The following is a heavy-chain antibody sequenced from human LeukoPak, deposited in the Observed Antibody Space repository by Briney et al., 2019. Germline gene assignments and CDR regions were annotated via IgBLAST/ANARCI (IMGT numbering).Heavy chain of an antibody. V-gene: IGHV4-4*07. Sequence: KPSETLSLTCTVSGGSISSYYWSWIRQPAGKGLQWIGRIYTSGSTNYNPSLKSRVTMSVDTSKNQFSLKLTSVTAADTAVHYCARAYYDTSGYPGWYFDPWGRGTLVTVSS. CDR1: GGSISSYY. D-gene: IGHD3-22*01. J-gene: IGHJ2*01. CDR3: ARAYYDTSGYPGWYFDP. CDR2: IYTSGST.